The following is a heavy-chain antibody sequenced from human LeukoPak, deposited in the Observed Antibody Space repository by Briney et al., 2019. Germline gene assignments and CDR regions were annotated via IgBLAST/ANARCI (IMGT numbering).Heavy chain of an antibody. CDR2: INPNSGGA. J-gene: IGHJ4*02. D-gene: IGHD6-13*01. V-gene: IGHV1-2*02. CDR3: ARGEQQLVPGDY. CDR1: GYTFTGYY. Sequence: ASVKVSCKASGYTFTGYYMHWARQAPGQGLEWMGWINPNSGGALYAQKFQGRVTMTRDTSISTAYMELSRLKCDDTAIYYCARGEQQLVPGDYWGQGTLVTVSS.